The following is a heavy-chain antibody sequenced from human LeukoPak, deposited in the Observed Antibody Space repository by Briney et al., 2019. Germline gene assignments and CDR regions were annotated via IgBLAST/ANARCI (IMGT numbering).Heavy chain of an antibody. CDR1: GGSISSSSYY. D-gene: IGHD3-16*01. CDR2: IYSSGST. CDR3: ARDGGDTHFDY. Sequence: SETLSLTCTVSGGSISSSSYYWGWIRQPPGKGLEWIGSIYSSGSTNYNPSLNSRVTISVDTSKNQFSLKLSSVTAADTAVYYCARDGGDTHFDYWGQGTLVTVSS. V-gene: IGHV4-39*07. J-gene: IGHJ4*02.